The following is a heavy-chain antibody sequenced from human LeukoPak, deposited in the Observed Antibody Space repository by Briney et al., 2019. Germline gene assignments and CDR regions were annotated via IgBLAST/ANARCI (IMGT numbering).Heavy chain of an antibody. V-gene: IGHV3-30*18. CDR3: AKKAAPVSAIRAGFDY. Sequence: GGSLRLSCSASGFTFTSYCMHWVRQAPGKGLEWVAVISYDGITNYYADSVKGRFTVSRDNSENTLYLQMNSLRADDTAVYYCAKKAAPVSAIRAGFDYWGQGTLVTVSS. D-gene: IGHD2-21*01. CDR1: GFTFTSYC. J-gene: IGHJ4*02. CDR2: ISYDGITN.